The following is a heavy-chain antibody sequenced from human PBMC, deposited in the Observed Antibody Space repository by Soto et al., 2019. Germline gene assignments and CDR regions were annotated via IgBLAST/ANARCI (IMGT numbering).Heavy chain of an antibody. D-gene: IGHD6-6*01. Sequence: GGSLRLSCAASGFTFSSYGMHWVRQAPGKGLEWVAVISYDGSNKYYADSVKGRFTISRDNSKNTLYLQMNSLRAEDTAVYYCAKERLGYSSSSVTAFDIWGQGTMVTVSS. V-gene: IGHV3-30*18. CDR3: AKERLGYSSSSVTAFDI. CDR1: GFTFSSYG. J-gene: IGHJ3*02. CDR2: ISYDGSNK.